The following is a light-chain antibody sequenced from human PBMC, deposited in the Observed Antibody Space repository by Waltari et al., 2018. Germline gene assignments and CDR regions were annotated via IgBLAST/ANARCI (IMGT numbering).Light chain of an antibody. J-gene: IGLJ2*01. Sequence: SYELTQPPSVSVSPGQTASITCSGDKLRDTYACWYQQKPGQSPVLVIYQDSKRPSGIPERFSGSNSGNTATLTISGTQAMDEADYYCQAWDSSTGVFGGGTKLTVL. CDR1: KLRDTY. CDR3: QAWDSSTGV. CDR2: QDS. V-gene: IGLV3-1*01.